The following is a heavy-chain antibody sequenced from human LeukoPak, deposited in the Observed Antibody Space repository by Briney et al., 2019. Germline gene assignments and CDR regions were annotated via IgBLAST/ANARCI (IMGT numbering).Heavy chain of an antibody. J-gene: IGHJ4*02. CDR2: ISSSSSTI. V-gene: IGHV3-48*04. CDR1: RFSFSSYS. Sequence: PGGSLRLSCAASRFSFSSYSMNWVRQAPGKGLEWVSYISSSSSTIYYADSVKGRFTISRDNAKNSLYLQMNSLRAEDTAVYYCARDQGVAGYVFGYRGQGTLVTVSS. D-gene: IGHD6-19*01. CDR3: ARDQGVAGYVFGY.